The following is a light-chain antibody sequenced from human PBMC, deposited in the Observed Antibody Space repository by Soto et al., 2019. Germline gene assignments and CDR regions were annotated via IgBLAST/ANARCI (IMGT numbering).Light chain of an antibody. CDR2: EDN. CDR3: QSYDATNQV. CDR1: SGSIASNY. Sequence: NFMLTQPHSVSDSPGKTVIISCTRSSGSIASNYVQWYQHRPGSSPTTVINEDNQRPSGVPDRFSGSIDSSSNSASLTISGLETEDEADYFCQSYDATNQVFGGGTKLTVL. J-gene: IGLJ3*02. V-gene: IGLV6-57*01.